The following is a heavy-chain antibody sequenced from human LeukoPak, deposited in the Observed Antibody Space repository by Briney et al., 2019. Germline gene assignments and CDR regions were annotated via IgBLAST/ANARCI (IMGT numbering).Heavy chain of an antibody. CDR3: ARGGGTSAWVLAFDL. Sequence: ASVKVSCKASGYTFTGYYMHWVRRASGQGLEWMGLISGYNDNTKYGQNVQGRVTMTKDTSTSTAYMELRSLRSDDSAVYYCARGGGTSAWVLAFDLWGQGTLVIVSS. J-gene: IGHJ3*01. D-gene: IGHD4-23*01. CDR1: GYTFTGYY. V-gene: IGHV1-18*04. CDR2: ISGYNDNT.